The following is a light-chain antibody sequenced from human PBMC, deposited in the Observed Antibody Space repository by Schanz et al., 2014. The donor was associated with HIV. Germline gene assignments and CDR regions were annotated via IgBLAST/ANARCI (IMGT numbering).Light chain of an antibody. CDR3: ATWDSNTLWV. Sequence: QTVVTQSSSASASLGASVKLTCTLSSGHSTYIIAWHQQQPGKAPRYLMRLEGSGTYNQGSELPDRFSGSSSGADRYLTISNLQSEDEADYYCATWDSNTLWVFGGGTKLTVL. V-gene: IGLV4-60*03. J-gene: IGLJ3*02. CDR2: LEGSGTY. CDR1: SGHSTYI.